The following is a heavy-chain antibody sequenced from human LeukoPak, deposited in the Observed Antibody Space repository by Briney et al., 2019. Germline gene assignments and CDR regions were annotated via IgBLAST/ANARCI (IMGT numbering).Heavy chain of an antibody. V-gene: IGHV3-23*01. J-gene: IGHJ4*02. CDR3: AKVNDILTGYYIGPYYFDY. Sequence: GGSLRLSCAASGFTFSSYAMSWVRQAPGKGLEWVSAISGSGGSTYYADSVKGRFTISRDNSKNTLYLQMNSLRAEDTAVYYCAKVNDILTGYYIGPYYFDYWGQGTLVTVSS. CDR2: ISGSGGST. D-gene: IGHD3-9*01. CDR1: GFTFSSYA.